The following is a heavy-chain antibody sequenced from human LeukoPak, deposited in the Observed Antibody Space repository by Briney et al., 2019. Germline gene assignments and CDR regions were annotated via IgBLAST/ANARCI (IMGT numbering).Heavy chain of an antibody. CDR1: GFTFSTYT. CDR2: ISSSSNYI. J-gene: IGHJ3*02. CDR3: ARQIEGGYHAFDI. Sequence: GGSLRLSCAASGFTFSTYTMDWVRQAPGKGLEWVSSISSSSNYIYYADSVQGRFTISRDNAKNSLYLQMNSLRAEDTAVYYCARQIEGGYHAFDIWGQGTMVPVSS. V-gene: IGHV3-21*01. D-gene: IGHD3-16*02.